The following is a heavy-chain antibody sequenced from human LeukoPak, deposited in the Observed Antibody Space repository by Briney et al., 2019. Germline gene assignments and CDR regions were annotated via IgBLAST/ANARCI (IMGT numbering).Heavy chain of an antibody. CDR1: GYTFTSYG. V-gene: IGHV1-18*01. CDR3: ARETGYYFDY. D-gene: IGHD1-1*01. Sequence: ASVKVSCKASGYTFTSYGINWVRQAPGQGLEWMGWISAYNGDTNYAQKLQGRVTMTRGTSTSTAYMEVRSLRSDDTAVYYCARETGYYFDYWGQGTLVTVSS. CDR2: ISAYNGDT. J-gene: IGHJ4*02.